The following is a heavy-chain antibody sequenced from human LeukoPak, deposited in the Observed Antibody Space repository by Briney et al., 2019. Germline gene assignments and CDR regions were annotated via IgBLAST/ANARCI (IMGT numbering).Heavy chain of an antibody. Sequence: ASVKVSCKASGFTFTAYYMHWVRQAPGQGLEWMGWINPNSGGTNYAQKFQARVTMTRDTSISTVYLELSSLRSDDTAVFYCARASGGGQTSFDFWGQGTVVTVSS. CDR2: INPNSGGT. CDR3: ARASGGGQTSFDF. V-gene: IGHV1-2*02. D-gene: IGHD3-16*01. CDR1: GFTFTAYY. J-gene: IGHJ3*01.